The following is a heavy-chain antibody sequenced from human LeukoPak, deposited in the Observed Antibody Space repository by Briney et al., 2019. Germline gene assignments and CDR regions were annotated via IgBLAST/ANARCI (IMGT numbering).Heavy chain of an antibody. CDR3: AKDIVGTGYYFGMDV. V-gene: IGHV3-23*01. J-gene: IGHJ6*02. Sequence: GGSPRLSCAASGVSFSNYAMNWVRQAPGKGLEWVSVISSTGGRINYADSVKGRFTISRDNSKNTVSLQMNSLRAEDTAVYYCAKDIVGTGYYFGMDVWGQGTTVTVSS. CDR1: GVSFSNYA. CDR2: ISSTGGRI. D-gene: IGHD5-12*01.